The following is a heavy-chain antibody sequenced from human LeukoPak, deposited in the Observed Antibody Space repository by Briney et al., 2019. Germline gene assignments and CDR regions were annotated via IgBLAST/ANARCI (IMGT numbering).Heavy chain of an antibody. D-gene: IGHD3-10*01. CDR2: ISSSSSTI. V-gene: IGHV3-48*02. Sequence: GGSLRLSCAASGCTFSSNNMNWVRQAPGKGLEWVSHISSSSSTIYYADSVKGRFTISRDNAKNSLYLQMNSLRDEDTAVYYCARVNWGSGSFDSWGQGTLVTVSS. CDR1: GCTFSSNN. CDR3: ARVNWGSGSFDS. J-gene: IGHJ5*01.